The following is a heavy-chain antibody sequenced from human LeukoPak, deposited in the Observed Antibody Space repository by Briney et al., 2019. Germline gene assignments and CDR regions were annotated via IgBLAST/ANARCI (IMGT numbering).Heavy chain of an antibody. V-gene: IGHV3-64*02. D-gene: IGHD3-16*01. Sequence: PGGSLRLSCAASGLSFSTSAMHWVRQAPGKGLEYVAAISSDGGSTYHAGSVKGRFTISRDNSKNTLYLQMGSLRTEDMAMYYCARSSDTRFGELVLWGQGTVVTVSS. CDR3: ARSSDTRFGELVL. J-gene: IGHJ1*01. CDR1: GLSFSTSA. CDR2: ISSDGGST.